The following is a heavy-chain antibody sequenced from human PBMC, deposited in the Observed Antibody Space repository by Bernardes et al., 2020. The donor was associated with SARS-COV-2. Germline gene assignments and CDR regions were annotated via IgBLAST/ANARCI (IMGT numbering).Heavy chain of an antibody. J-gene: IGHJ1*01. Sequence: GEYLKSSCKGSGYSFTRYWIGWVRPMPGKGLEWMGILYPGDSDTTYSPSFQGQVTISADKSISTAYLQWSSLKASDTAMYYCARGCGGDCYPPEYFQHWGQGTLVTVSS. V-gene: IGHV5-51*01. CDR3: ARGCGGDCYPPEYFQH. CDR2: LYPGDSDT. CDR1: GYSFTRYW. D-gene: IGHD2-21*02.